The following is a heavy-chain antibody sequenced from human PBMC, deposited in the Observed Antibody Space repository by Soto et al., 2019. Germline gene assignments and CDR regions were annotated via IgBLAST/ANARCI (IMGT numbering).Heavy chain of an antibody. V-gene: IGHV4-34*01. D-gene: IGHD2-15*01. CDR2: INHSGST. CDR3: ARVPVVVVAAAFDY. J-gene: IGHJ4*02. Sequence: QVQLQQWGAGLLKPSETLSLTCAVYGGSFSGYDWSWIRQPPGKGLEWIGEINHSGSTNYNPSLKSRVTISVDTSKNQFSLKLSSVTAADTAVYYCARVPVVVVAAAFDYWGQGTLVTVSS. CDR1: GGSFSGYD.